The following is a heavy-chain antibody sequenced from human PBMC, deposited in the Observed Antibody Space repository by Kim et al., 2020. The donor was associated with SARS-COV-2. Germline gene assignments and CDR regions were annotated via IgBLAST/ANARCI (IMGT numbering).Heavy chain of an antibody. J-gene: IGHJ6*02. Sequence: SETLSLTCTVSGGSISSSSYYWVWIRQPPGKGLEWLGSIYYSGSTYYNPSLKRGVTISVDTSKNQYSLKLSSGTAADTAVYYCARGSVAVAGTVYYYYYFGIDVWGQGTPVTVSS. V-gene: IGHV4-39*01. CDR3: ARGSVAVAGTVYYYYYFGIDV. CDR1: GGSISSSSYY. CDR2: IYYSGST. D-gene: IGHD6-19*01.